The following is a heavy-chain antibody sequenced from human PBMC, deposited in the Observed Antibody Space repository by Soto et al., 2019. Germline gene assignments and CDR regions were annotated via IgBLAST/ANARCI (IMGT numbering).Heavy chain of an antibody. CDR2: INHSGST. Sequence: QVQLQQWGAGLLKPSETLSLTCAVYGGSFSGYYWSWIRQPPGKGLEWIGEINHSGSTNYNPSLTSRVTISVDTSKNQFSLKLSSVTAADTAVYYCARGVVAATLRFDPWGQGTLVTVSS. V-gene: IGHV4-34*01. D-gene: IGHD2-15*01. CDR1: GGSFSGYY. J-gene: IGHJ5*02. CDR3: ARGVVAATLRFDP.